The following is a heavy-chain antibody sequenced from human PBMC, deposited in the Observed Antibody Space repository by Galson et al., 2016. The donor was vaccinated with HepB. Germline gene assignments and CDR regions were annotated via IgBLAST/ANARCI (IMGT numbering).Heavy chain of an antibody. CDR1: GGSVSSYS. J-gene: IGHJ4*02. V-gene: IGHV4-59*08. CDR2: IYPSGST. D-gene: IGHD6-19*01. CDR3: ARHGWLVSFFGS. Sequence: SETLSLTCDLSGGSVSSYSWSWIRQSPGKGLEWIAYIYPSGSTNYNPSLKSRVTISMDTSKKQFSPKLSSVTAADTAVYYCARHGWLVSFFGSWGQGARVTVSS.